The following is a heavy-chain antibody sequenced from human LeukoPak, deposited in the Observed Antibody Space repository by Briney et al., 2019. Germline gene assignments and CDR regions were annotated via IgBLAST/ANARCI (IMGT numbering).Heavy chain of an antibody. CDR3: AKATGYNWNYGGGCYFDY. CDR1: GFTFSSYA. CDR2: ISGSGGSS. V-gene: IGHV3-23*01. Sequence: PGGSLRLSCAASGFTFSSYAMSWVRQAPGKGLEWVSAISGSGGSSYYADSVKGRFTISRDNSKNTLYLQMNSLRAEDTAVYYCAKATGYNWNYGGGCYFDYWGQGTLVTVSS. J-gene: IGHJ4*02. D-gene: IGHD1-7*01.